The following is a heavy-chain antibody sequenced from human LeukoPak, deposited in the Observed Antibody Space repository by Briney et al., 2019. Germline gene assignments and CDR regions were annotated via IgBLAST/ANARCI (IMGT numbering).Heavy chain of an antibody. Sequence: ASVKVSCKASGYTFTAYYMHWVRQAPGQGLEWMGRINPNSGDTNYAQKFQGRVTMTRDTSINTAYMELSRLRSDDTAVYYCAKDHYASGSYYNVLDYWGQGTLVTVSS. CDR2: INPNSGDT. V-gene: IGHV1-2*06. CDR1: GYTFTAYY. CDR3: AKDHYASGSYYNVLDY. J-gene: IGHJ4*02. D-gene: IGHD3-10*01.